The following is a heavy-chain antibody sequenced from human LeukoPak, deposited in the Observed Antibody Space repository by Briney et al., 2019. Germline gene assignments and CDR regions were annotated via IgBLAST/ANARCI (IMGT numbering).Heavy chain of an antibody. CDR3: ARIWFGLRRLYYFDY. Sequence: SSETLSLTCTVSGGSISSYYWSWIRQPAGKGLEWIGYLYNTGSTNYNPSLKSRVTISVGTSKNQFSLKVTSVTAADTAVYFCARIWFGLRRLYYFDYWGQGTLVSVSS. D-gene: IGHD3-10*01. CDR1: GGSISSYY. V-gene: IGHV4-59*01. CDR2: LYNTGST. J-gene: IGHJ4*02.